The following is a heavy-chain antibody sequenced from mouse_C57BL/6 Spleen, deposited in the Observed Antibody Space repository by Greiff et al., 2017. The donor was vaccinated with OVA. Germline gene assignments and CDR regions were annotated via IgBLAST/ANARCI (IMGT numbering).Heavy chain of an antibody. CDR1: GFNIKDDY. Sequence: EVQLQQSGAELVRPGASVKLSCTASGFNIKDDYMHWVKQRPEQGLEWIGWIDPENGDPEYASKFQGKATITADKSSNTSSLQLSSLTSEDTAVYYCTTGYPTDYWGQGTTLTVSS. CDR3: TTGYPTDY. J-gene: IGHJ2*01. D-gene: IGHD2-2*01. V-gene: IGHV14-4*01. CDR2: IDPENGDP.